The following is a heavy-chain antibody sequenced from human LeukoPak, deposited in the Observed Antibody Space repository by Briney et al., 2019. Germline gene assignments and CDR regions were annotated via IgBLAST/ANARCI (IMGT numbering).Heavy chain of an antibody. CDR1: GGSISSSSYY. V-gene: IGHV4-39*01. J-gene: IGHJ4*02. CDR3: ARLEGLWFSSYFDY. Sequence: PSETLSLTCTVSGGSISSSSYYWGWIRQPPGKGLEWIGSIYYSGSTYYNPSLKSRVTISVDTSKNQFSLKLSCVTAADMAVYYCARLEGLWFSSYFDYWGQGTLVTVSS. CDR2: IYYSGST. D-gene: IGHD3-10*01.